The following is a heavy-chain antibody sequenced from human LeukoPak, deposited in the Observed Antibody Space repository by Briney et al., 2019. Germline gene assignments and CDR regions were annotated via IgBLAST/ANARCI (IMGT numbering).Heavy chain of an antibody. CDR1: GGSISSYY. D-gene: IGHD5-12*01. Sequence: PSETLSLTCTVSGGSISSYYWSWIRQPPGKGLEWIGYIYYSGSTNYNPSLKSRVTISVDTSKNQFSLKLSSVTAADTAVYDCARAGHSGYDPSWFAPWGQGTLVTVSS. CDR2: IYYSGST. V-gene: IGHV4-59*08. CDR3: ARAGHSGYDPSWFAP. J-gene: IGHJ5*02.